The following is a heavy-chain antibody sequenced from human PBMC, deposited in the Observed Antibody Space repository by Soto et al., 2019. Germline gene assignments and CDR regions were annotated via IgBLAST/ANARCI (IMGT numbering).Heavy chain of an antibody. CDR2: ISSSRSTI. D-gene: IGHD2-2*01. CDR3: AREIVVARGASYFDY. Sequence: GGSRLSCAASGFTFSSYSMNWVRQAPGKGLEWVSYISSSRSTIYYVDSVKGRFTISRDNAKNSLYLQMNSLRAEDTAVYYCAREIVVARGASYFDYWGPGTLVTVSS. V-gene: IGHV3-48*04. J-gene: IGHJ4*02. CDR1: GFTFSSYS.